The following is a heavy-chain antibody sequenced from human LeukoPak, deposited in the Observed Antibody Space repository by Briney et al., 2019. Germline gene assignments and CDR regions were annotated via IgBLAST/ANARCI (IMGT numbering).Heavy chain of an antibody. V-gene: IGHV3-74*01. J-gene: IGHJ4*02. CDR3: ARAGAPPNFDY. CDR1: GFTFSSYW. D-gene: IGHD1-26*01. Sequence: GGSLRLSCAASGFTFSSYWMHWVRQAPGKGLVWVSRINSDGSSTSYADSVKGRFTISRDNAKSTLYLQMNSLRAEDTAVYYYARAGAPPNFDYWGQGTLVTVSS. CDR2: INSDGSST.